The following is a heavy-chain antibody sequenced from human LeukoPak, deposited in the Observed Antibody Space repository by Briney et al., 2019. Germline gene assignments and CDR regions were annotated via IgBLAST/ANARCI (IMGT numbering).Heavy chain of an antibody. CDR3: ARGHDYYSEYFQH. CDR1: GASIDFESYY. Sequence: PSQTLSLTCTVSGASIDFESYYWSWVRQSAGKGPEWIGRIDHGGVTNYNPSLQSRVTISLDTSQKQFSLKLNSVTAADTAVYYCARGHDYYSEYFQHWGQGTLVSVSS. CDR2: IDHGGVT. D-gene: IGHD1-26*01. J-gene: IGHJ1*01. V-gene: IGHV4-61*02.